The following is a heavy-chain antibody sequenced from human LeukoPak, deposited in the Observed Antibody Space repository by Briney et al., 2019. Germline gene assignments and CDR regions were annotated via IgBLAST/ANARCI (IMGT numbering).Heavy chain of an antibody. J-gene: IGHJ6*02. D-gene: IGHD4-17*01. V-gene: IGHV4-31*03. Sequence: KPSQTLSLTCTVSGGSISSGGYHWSWIRQHPGKGLEWIGYIYYSGSTYYNPSLKSRVTISVDTSEDQFSLKLSSVTAADTAVYYCARENGDYVRGPYGMDVWGQGTTVTVSS. CDR3: ARENGDYVRGPYGMDV. CDR1: GGSISSGGYH. CDR2: IYYSGST.